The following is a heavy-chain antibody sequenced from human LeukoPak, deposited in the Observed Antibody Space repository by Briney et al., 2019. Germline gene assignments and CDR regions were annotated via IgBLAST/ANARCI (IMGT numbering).Heavy chain of an antibody. Sequence: IPSETLSLTCAVSGGSINNHKWWSWIRQSPGKGLEWLGGIFYTGSPNYNPSFKSRITMSVDKSNNQFSLILTSVTVADTAVYYCARDGNSYYDHWGQGILVTVTS. CDR3: ARDGNSYYDH. D-gene: IGHD4-11*01. V-gene: IGHV4-4*02. CDR2: IFYTGSP. CDR1: GGSINNHKW. J-gene: IGHJ5*02.